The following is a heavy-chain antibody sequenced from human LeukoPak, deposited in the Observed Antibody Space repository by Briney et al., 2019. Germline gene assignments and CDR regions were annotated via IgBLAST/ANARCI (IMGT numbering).Heavy chain of an antibody. CDR1: GFTFSSYG. D-gene: IGHD3-10*01. CDR2: IRYDGSNK. V-gene: IGHV3-30*02. J-gene: IGHJ4*02. CDR3: AKLLWFGELFLVAIDY. Sequence: GGSLRLSCAASGFTFSSYGMHWVRQAPGKGLEWVAFIRYDGSNKYYADSVKGRFTISRDNSKNTLYLQMNSLRAEDTAVYYCAKLLWFGELFLVAIDYWGQGTLVTVSS.